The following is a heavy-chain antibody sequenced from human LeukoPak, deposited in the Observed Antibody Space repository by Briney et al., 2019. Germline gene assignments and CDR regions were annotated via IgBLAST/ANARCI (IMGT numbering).Heavy chain of an antibody. CDR1: GFTFSSYG. CDR3: AKDLISMVRGGPMDV. CDR2: ITYDGYYK. V-gene: IGHV3-30*18. Sequence: GRSLRLSCAASGFTFSSYGMHWVRQAPGKGLEWVALITYDGYYKYYADSVKGRFTISRDNSKNMYLQMNSLRAEDTAVYYCAKDLISMVRGGPMDVWGQGTTVTVSS. J-gene: IGHJ6*02. D-gene: IGHD3-10*01.